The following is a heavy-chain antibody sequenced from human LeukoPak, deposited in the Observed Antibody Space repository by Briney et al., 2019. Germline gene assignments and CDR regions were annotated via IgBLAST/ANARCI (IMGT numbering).Heavy chain of an antibody. Sequence: GASVKVSCKASGYTFTGYYMHWVRQAPGQGLEWMGGINPNSGGTNYAQKFQGRVTMTRDTSISTAYMELSRLRSDDTAVYYCARDRVYYDSSGYYDYWGQGTLVTVSS. CDR1: GYTFTGYY. CDR2: INPNSGGT. CDR3: ARDRVYYDSSGYYDY. V-gene: IGHV1-2*02. J-gene: IGHJ4*02. D-gene: IGHD3-22*01.